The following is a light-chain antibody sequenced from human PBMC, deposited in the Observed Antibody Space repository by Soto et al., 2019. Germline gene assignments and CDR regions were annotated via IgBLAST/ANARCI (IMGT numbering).Light chain of an antibody. CDR2: EVS. Sequence: QSVLTQPASVSGSPGQSITISCTGTRSDVGTYNYVSWYQHHPGKAPKLLIYEVSNRPSGVSNRFSGSKSGNTASLTISGLQAEDEADYYCSSYTSDSTLVFGGGTKLTVL. CDR1: RSDVGTYNY. CDR3: SSYTSDSTLV. V-gene: IGLV2-14*01. J-gene: IGLJ2*01.